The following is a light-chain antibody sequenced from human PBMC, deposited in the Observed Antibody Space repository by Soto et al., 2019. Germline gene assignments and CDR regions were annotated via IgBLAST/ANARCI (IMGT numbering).Light chain of an antibody. Sequence: EIVLTQSPATLSLSPGERATLSCRAGQSISSYLAWYQQKPGQAPRLLIYDASSRATGIPARFSGSGSGTDFTLTISSLEPDDVAVYYCQHGGAFGPGTKVDIK. J-gene: IGKJ3*01. CDR2: DAS. CDR1: QSISSY. V-gene: IGKV3-11*01. CDR3: QHGGA.